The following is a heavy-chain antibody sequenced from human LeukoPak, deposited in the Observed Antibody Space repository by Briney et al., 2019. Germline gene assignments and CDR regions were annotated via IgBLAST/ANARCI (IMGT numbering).Heavy chain of an antibody. CDR1: GGSISSYY. D-gene: IGHD1-1*01. CDR2: INHSGST. J-gene: IGHJ4*02. V-gene: IGHV4-34*01. Sequence: PSETLSLTCTVSGGSISSYYWSWIRQPPGKGLEWIGEINHSGSTNYNPSLKSRVTISVDTSKNQFSLKLSSVTAADTAVYYCASSGTTGTNLGYWGQGTLVTVSS. CDR3: ASSGTTGTNLGY.